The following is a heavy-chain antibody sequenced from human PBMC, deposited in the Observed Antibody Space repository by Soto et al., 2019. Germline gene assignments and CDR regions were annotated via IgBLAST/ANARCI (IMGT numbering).Heavy chain of an antibody. CDR1: GGSISSYY. D-gene: IGHD3-3*01. J-gene: IGHJ6*03. Sequence: SETLSLTCTVSGGSISSYYWSWIRQPPGKGLEWIGYIYYSGSTNYNPSLKSRVTISVDTSKNQFSLKLSSVTAADTAVYYCARARSTIFGVVIMPTDLEGNYYYMDVWGKGTTVTVSS. V-gene: IGHV4-59*01. CDR2: IYYSGST. CDR3: ARARSTIFGVVIMPTDLEGNYYYMDV.